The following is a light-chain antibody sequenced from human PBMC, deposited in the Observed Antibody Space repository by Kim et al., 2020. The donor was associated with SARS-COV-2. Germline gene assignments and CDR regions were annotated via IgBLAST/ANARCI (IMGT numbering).Light chain of an antibody. J-gene: IGKJ2*01. CDR1: QSVGFK. CDR3: QQYNVRPPDT. CDR2: GAS. V-gene: IGKV3-15*01. Sequence: VSPGESATPSCRASQSVGFKLAWYQQKPGQAPRLLIYGASTRATGIPARFSGSVSGTEFTLTITSLQSEDFAVYYCQQYNVRPPDTFGQGTKLEI.